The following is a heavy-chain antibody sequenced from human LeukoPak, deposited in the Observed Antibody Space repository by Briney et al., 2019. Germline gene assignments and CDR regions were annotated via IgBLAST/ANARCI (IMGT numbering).Heavy chain of an antibody. Sequence: LGRSLRLSCVASGFTFSRYVMHWVRQAPGKGLEWVAFISYDGNNKYYADSVKGRFTISRDNSKNTLYLQMNSLRTEDTAVYYCATESMLDWSGFDYWGQGTLVTVSS. CDR2: ISYDGNNK. CDR1: GFTFSRYV. V-gene: IGHV3-30*04. J-gene: IGHJ4*02. CDR3: ATESMLDWSGFDY. D-gene: IGHD3-9*01.